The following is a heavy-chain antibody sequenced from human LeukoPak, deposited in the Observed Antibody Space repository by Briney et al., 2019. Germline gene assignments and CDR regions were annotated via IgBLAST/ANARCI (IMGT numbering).Heavy chain of an antibody. CDR3: ARGEAAAAADWYFDL. D-gene: IGHD6-13*01. J-gene: IGHJ2*01. CDR2: IYYSGST. V-gene: IGHV4-39*07. CDR1: GGAISSSSYY. Sequence: SETLSLTCTVSGGAISSSSYYWGWIRQPPGKGLEWIGSIYYSGSTYYNPSLKSRVTISVDTSKNQFSLKLSSVTAADTAVYYCARGEAAAAADWYFDLWGRGTLVTVSS.